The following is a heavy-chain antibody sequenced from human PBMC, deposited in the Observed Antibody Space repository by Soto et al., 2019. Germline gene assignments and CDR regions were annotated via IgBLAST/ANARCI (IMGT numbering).Heavy chain of an antibody. CDR1: GVTFRCYE. J-gene: IGHJ3*02. CDR3: ARDEYCSGGSCYSRAFDI. D-gene: IGHD2-15*01. Sequence: GGSLRLSLAAPGVTFRCYEKSLVPQAPGKGLEWASYISSSGSTIYHADSVKGRFTISRDNAKNSLYLQMNSLRAEDTAVYYCARDEYCSGGSCYSRAFDIWGQGTMVTVSS. CDR2: ISSSGSTI. V-gene: IGHV3-11*01.